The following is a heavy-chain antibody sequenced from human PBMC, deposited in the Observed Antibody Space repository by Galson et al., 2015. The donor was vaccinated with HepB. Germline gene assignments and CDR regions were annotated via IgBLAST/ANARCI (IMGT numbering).Heavy chain of an antibody. D-gene: IGHD5-18*01. CDR1: GYTFTGYY. J-gene: IGHJ4*02. V-gene: IGHV1-2*06. Sequence: QSGAEVKKPGPSVKVSCKASGYTFTGYYMHWVRQAPGQGLEWMGRINPNSGGTNYAQKFQGRVTMTRDTSISTAYMELSRPRSDDTAVYYCARVQSVSSSIQPGDYWGQGTLVTVSS. CDR3: ARVQSVSSSIQPGDY. CDR2: INPNSGGT.